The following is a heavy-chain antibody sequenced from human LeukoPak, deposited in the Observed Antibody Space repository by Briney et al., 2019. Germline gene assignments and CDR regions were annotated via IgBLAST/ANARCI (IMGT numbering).Heavy chain of an antibody. J-gene: IGHJ3*02. CDR3: ARSRGYSYGFYAFDI. V-gene: IGHV1-2*02. CDR2: INPNSGGT. CDR1: GYTFTGYY. Sequence: VSVKVSCKASGYTFTGYYMHWVRQAPGQGLEWMGWINPNSGGTNYAQKFQGRVTMTRDTSISTAYMELSRLRSDDTAVYYCARSRGYSYGFYAFDIWGQGTMVTVSS. D-gene: IGHD5-18*01.